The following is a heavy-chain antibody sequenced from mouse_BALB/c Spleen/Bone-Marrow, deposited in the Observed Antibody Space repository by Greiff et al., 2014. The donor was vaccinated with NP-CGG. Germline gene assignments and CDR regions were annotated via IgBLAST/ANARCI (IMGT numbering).Heavy chain of an antibody. CDR2: IDPANGNT. Sequence: VQLQQSGTELVKPGASVKLSCTASGFNIKDTYMHWVKQRPEQGLEWIGRIDPANGNTRYDPKFQGKATITADTSSNTAYLQLTSLTSEDTAVYYCARAYYYGSSYYVMVYWGQGTSVTDSS. D-gene: IGHD1-1*01. V-gene: IGHV14-3*02. J-gene: IGHJ4*01. CDR1: GFNIKDTY. CDR3: ARAYYYGSSYYVMVY.